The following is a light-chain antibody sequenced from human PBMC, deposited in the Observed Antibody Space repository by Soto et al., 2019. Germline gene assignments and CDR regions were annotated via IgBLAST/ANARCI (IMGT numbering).Light chain of an antibody. CDR3: QQYDNLLT. Sequence: DIPMTQPPSSLSASVGDRVTITCQASQDISNYLNWYQQKPGKAPKLLIYDASNLETGVPSRFSGSGSGTDFTFTISSLQPEDIATYYCQQYDNLLTFGGGTKVEIK. J-gene: IGKJ4*01. CDR1: QDISNY. V-gene: IGKV1-33*01. CDR2: DAS.